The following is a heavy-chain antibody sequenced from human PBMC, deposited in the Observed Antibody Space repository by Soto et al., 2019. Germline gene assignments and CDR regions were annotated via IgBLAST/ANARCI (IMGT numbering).Heavy chain of an antibody. CDR2: INSDGSST. CDR3: ARVRLYCSSTSCYISDAFDI. Sequence: GGSLRLSCAASGFTFSSYWMHWVRQAPGKGLVWVSRINSDGSSTSYADSVKGRFTISRDNAKNTLYLQMNSLRAEDTAVYYCARVRLYCSSTSCYISDAFDIWGQGTMVTVSS. V-gene: IGHV3-74*01. D-gene: IGHD2-2*02. J-gene: IGHJ3*02. CDR1: GFTFSSYW.